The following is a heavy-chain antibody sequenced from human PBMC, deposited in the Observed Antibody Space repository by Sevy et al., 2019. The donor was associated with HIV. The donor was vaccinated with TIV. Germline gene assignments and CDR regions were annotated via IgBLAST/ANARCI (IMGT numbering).Heavy chain of an antibody. V-gene: IGHV1-46*01. CDR3: AREGITRIVVPRSYYGMDV. CDR1: GYTFTSYY. D-gene: IGHD3-22*01. CDR2: INPSGVST. Sequence: ASVKVSCKASGYTFTSYYMHWVRQAPGQGLEWMGIINPSGVSTSYAQKFQGRVTMTRDTSTSTVYMELSSLRSEDTAVYYCAREGITRIVVPRSYYGMDVWGQGTTVTVSS. J-gene: IGHJ6*02.